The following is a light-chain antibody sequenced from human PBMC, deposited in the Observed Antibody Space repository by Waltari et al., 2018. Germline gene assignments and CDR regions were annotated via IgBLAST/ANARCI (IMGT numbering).Light chain of an antibody. CDR1: RSDVGGYDF. CDR2: DVT. CDR3: ASYTSSSNYV. V-gene: IGLV2-14*03. Sequence: HSALTQPASVSGSPGQSITISCTGTRSDVGGYDFVSWYRPHPEKAPNLIIFDVTVRPSGISARFSGSKSGNTASLTISGLQSDDEADYYCASYTSSSNYVFGSGTTVTV. J-gene: IGLJ1*01.